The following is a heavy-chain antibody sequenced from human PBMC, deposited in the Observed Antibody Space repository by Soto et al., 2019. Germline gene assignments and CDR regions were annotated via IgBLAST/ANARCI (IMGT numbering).Heavy chain of an antibody. J-gene: IGHJ6*02. CDR2: INHSGST. Sequence: QVQLQQWGAGLLKPSETLSLTCAVYGGSFSGYYWSWIRQPPGKGMEWIGEINHSGSTNYNPSLKSRVTISVDTSKNQFSLKLSSVTAADTAVYYCARGAGTMVRGALGYYYYGMDVWGQGTTVTVS. D-gene: IGHD3-10*01. V-gene: IGHV4-34*01. CDR3: ARGAGTMVRGALGYYYYGMDV. CDR1: GGSFSGYY.